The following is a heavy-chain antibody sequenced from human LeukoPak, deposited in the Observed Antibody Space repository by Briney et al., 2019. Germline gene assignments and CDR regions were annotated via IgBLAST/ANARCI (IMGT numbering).Heavy chain of an antibody. CDR3: ARVGYYDFWSGRIDY. D-gene: IGHD3-3*01. V-gene: IGHV4-34*01. Sequence: SETLSLTCAVYGGSFSGYYWSWIRQPPGKELEWIGEINHSGSTNYNPSLKSRVTISVDTSKNQFSLKLSSVTAADTAVYYCARVGYYDFWSGRIDYWGQGTLVTVSS. J-gene: IGHJ4*02. CDR2: INHSGST. CDR1: GGSFSGYY.